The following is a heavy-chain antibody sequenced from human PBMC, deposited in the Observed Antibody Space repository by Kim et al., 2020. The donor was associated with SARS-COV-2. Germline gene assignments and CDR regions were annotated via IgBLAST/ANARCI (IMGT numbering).Heavy chain of an antibody. Sequence: GGSLRLSCAASGFTFSSYGMHWVRQAPGKGLEWVAVISYDGSNKYYADSVKGRFTISRDNSKNTLYLQMNSLRAEDTAVYYCARDDRVAPIQPDYYGSGSYNWFDPWGQGTLVTVSS. CDR3: ARDDRVAPIQPDYYGSGSYNWFDP. CDR1: GFTFSSYG. V-gene: IGHV3-30*19. CDR2: ISYDGSNK. J-gene: IGHJ5*02. D-gene: IGHD3-10*01.